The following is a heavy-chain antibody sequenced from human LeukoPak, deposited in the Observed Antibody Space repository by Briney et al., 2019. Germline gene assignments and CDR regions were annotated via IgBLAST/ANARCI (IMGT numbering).Heavy chain of an antibody. CDR2: IYYSGST. J-gene: IGHJ6*02. V-gene: IGHV4-39*07. D-gene: IGHD6-13*01. CDR1: GGSISSSSYY. Sequence: SETLSLTCTVSGGSISSSSYYWGRIRQPPGKGLEWIGSIYYSGSTYYNPSLKSRVTISVDTSKNQFSLKLSSVTAADTAVYYWAGLSLAAAEDYSGRDVGAQGPRVPVSS. CDR3: AGLSLAAAEDYSGRDV.